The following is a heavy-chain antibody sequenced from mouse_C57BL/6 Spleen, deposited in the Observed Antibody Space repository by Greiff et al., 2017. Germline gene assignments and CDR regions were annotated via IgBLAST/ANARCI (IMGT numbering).Heavy chain of an antibody. CDR1: GYTFTSYW. CDR3: ARWGFTTVVATDY. CDR2: IYPGSGST. J-gene: IGHJ2*01. D-gene: IGHD1-1*01. V-gene: IGHV1-55*01. Sequence: QVQLQQPGAELVKPGASVKMSCKASGYTFTSYWITWVKQRPGQGLEWIGDIYPGSGSTNYNEKFKSKATLTVDTSSSTAYMQLSSLTSEDSAVYYCARWGFTTVVATDYWGQGTTLTVSS.